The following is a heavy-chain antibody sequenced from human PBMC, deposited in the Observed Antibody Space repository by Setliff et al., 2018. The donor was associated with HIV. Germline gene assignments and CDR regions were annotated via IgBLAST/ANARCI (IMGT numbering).Heavy chain of an antibody. CDR3: ARLYYFGSGTSYYFDY. V-gene: IGHV3-48*01. CDR1: GFTFGTYT. CDR2: ISSSGSTI. J-gene: IGHJ4*02. Sequence: GESLKISCAASGFTFGTYTMHWVRQAPGKSLEWVSYISSSGSTIYYGDSVKGRFTIPRDNAKNSLYLQMNSLRAEDTAVYYCARLYYFGSGTSYYFDYWGQGTLVTVSS. D-gene: IGHD3-10*01.